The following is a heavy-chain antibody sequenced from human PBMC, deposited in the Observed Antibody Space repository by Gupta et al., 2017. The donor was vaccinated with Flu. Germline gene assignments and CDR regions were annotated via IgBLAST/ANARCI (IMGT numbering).Heavy chain of an antibody. CDR3: AKDWRWNNNNYGMNV. Sequence: QERVVESGGGVVQPGRSLKLSCAAHGFSFSNSGMPWVRQAPGKGLEWVAVISHDGSNYYHTDSVKGRFTISRDNSKNTLYLQMSSLRTEDTAVYYCAKDWRWNNNNYGMNVWGQGTTVTVSS. D-gene: IGHD5-24*01. CDR2: ISHDGSNY. J-gene: IGHJ6*02. V-gene: IGHV3-30*18. CDR1: GFSFSNSG.